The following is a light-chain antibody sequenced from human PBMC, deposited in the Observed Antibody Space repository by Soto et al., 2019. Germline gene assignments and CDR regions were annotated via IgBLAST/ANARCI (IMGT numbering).Light chain of an antibody. Sequence: EIVLTPSPGTLSLSPVERATLSCRASQSLSNSELAWYQQKPGQAPRLLIYGASSRATGIPDRFSGSGSGTDFTLTITRLEPEDSAVYFCQQYTGPPTTFGQGTRLEIK. CDR2: GAS. CDR3: QQYTGPPTT. V-gene: IGKV3-20*01. J-gene: IGKJ5*01. CDR1: QSLSNSE.